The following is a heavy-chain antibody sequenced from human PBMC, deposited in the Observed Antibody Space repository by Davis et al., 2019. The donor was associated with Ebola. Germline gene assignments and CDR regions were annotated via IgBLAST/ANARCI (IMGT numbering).Heavy chain of an antibody. D-gene: IGHD1-26*01. J-gene: IGHJ4*02. Sequence: GESLKISCAASGFTFSSYSMNWVRQAPGKGLEWVSYISSSGSTIYYADSVKGRFTISRDNAKNSLYLQMNSLRAEDTAVYYCARGVGATTPDYWGQGTLVTVSS. CDR3: ARGVGATTPDY. V-gene: IGHV3-48*04. CDR1: GFTFSSYS. CDR2: ISSSGSTI.